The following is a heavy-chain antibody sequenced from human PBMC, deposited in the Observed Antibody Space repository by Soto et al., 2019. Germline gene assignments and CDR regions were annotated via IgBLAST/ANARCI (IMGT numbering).Heavy chain of an antibody. V-gene: IGHV4-59*01. CDR3: ARGSDSSGLIDY. D-gene: IGHD3-22*01. CDR1: GGSISSYY. Sequence: QVQLQESGPGLVKPSETLSLTCTVSGGSISSYYWSWIRQPPGKGLEWIGYIYYSGSTNYNPSLKSRVTISVDTSKNQFSLKLSSVTAADTAVYYCARGSDSSGLIDYWGQGTLVTVSS. CDR2: IYYSGST. J-gene: IGHJ4*02.